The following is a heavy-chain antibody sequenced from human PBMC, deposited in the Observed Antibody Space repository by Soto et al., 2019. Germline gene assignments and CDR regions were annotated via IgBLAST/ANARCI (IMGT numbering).Heavy chain of an antibody. V-gene: IGHV4-34*01. CDR2: INHSGST. D-gene: IGHD6-13*01. CDR1: GGSFSGYY. J-gene: IGHJ6*02. CDR3: AKSEWLSPYSSSWYIGHYGMDV. Sequence: SETLSLTCAVYGGSFSGYYWSWIRQPPGKGLEWIGEINHSGSTNYNPSLKSRVTISVDTSRNQFSLKLSSVTAADTAVYYCAKSEWLSPYSSSWYIGHYGMDVWGQGTTVTVSS.